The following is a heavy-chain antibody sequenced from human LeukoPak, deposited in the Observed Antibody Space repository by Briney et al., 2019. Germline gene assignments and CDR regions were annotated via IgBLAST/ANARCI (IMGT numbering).Heavy chain of an antibody. V-gene: IGHV3-30*14. J-gene: IGHJ3*02. Sequence: PGGSLRLSCAASGFTFSSYAMHWVRQAPGKGLEWVAVISYDGSNKYYADSVKGRFTLSRDNSKNTLYLQLNSLRAEDTAVYYCARGYFAVGAFDIWGQGTMVTVSS. D-gene: IGHD3-3*01. CDR2: ISYDGSNK. CDR1: GFTFSSYA. CDR3: ARGYFAVGAFDI.